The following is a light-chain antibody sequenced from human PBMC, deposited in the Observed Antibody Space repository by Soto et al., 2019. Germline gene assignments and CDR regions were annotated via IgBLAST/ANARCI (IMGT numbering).Light chain of an antibody. V-gene: IGKV3-20*01. CDR3: QQYGTSPIT. J-gene: IGKJ5*01. CDR1: QTVSSY. Sequence: ENVLTQVPCTLSLSPGERATLSCRASQTVSSYLTWYQQRPGQAPRLLIYGASKRATGIPDRFSGSGSGTDFTLTISRLEPEDFALYYCQQYGTSPITFGQGTRLEIK. CDR2: GAS.